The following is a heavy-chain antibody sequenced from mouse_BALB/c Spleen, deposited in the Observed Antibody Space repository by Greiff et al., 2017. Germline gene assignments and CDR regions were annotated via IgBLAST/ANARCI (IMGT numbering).Heavy chain of an antibody. CDR3: ARGRGDYGGAMDY. CDR2: ISSGSSTI. Sequence: EVNVVESGGGLVQPGGSRKLSCAASGFTFSSFGMHWVRQAPEKGLEWVAYISSGSSTIYYADTVKGRFTISRDNPKNTLFLQMTSLRSEDTAMYYCARGRGDYGGAMDYWGQGTSVTVSS. V-gene: IGHV5-17*02. J-gene: IGHJ4*01. CDR1: GFTFSSFG. D-gene: IGHD2-4*01.